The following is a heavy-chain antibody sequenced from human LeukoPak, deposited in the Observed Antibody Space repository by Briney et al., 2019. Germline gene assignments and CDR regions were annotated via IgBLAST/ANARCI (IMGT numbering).Heavy chain of an antibody. V-gene: IGHV3-30*18. CDR1: GFTFSSYG. CDR2: ISYDGSNK. J-gene: IGHJ4*02. Sequence: PGRSLRLSCAASGFTFSSYGMHWVRQAPGKGLEWVAVISYDGSNKYYADSVKGRFTISRDNSKNTPYLQMNSLRAEDTAVYYCAKVAGTVTFGYWGQGTLVTVSS. CDR3: AKVAGTVTFGY. D-gene: IGHD4-17*01.